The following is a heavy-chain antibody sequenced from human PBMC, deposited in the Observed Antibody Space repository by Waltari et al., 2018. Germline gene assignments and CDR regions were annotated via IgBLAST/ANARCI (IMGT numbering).Heavy chain of an antibody. Sequence: QVQLQESGPGLVKPSETLSLTCTVSGGSISSYYWSWIRQPAGKGLEWIGRISSSGGTNYTPPLKSRVTMSVDTSKNQFSLKLSSVTAADTAVYYCARDAPKAVAGTGESNAFDIWGQGTMVTVSS. CDR3: ARDAPKAVAGTGESNAFDI. CDR1: GGSISSYY. D-gene: IGHD6-19*01. CDR2: ISSSGGT. J-gene: IGHJ3*02. V-gene: IGHV4-4*07.